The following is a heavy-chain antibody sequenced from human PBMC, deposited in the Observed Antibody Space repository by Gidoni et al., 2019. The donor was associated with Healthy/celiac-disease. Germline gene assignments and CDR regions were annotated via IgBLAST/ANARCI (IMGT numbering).Heavy chain of an antibody. CDR1: GFTFSNAW. D-gene: IGHD6-13*01. CDR2: IKSKTDGGTR. CDR3: TTDSSYSSSWYVFGRASDAFDY. J-gene: IGHJ4*02. V-gene: IGHV3-15*01. Sequence: EVQLVESGGGLVKPGGSLRLSCAASGFTFSNAWMSWVRQAPGKGLEWVGRIKSKTDGGTRDYAAPVKGRFTISRDDSKNTLYLQMNSLKTEDTAVYYCTTDSSYSSSWYVFGRASDAFDYWGQGTLVTVSS.